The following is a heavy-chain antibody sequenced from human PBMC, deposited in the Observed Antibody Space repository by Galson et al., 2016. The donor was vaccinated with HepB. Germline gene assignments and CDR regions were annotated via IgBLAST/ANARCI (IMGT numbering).Heavy chain of an antibody. J-gene: IGHJ3*02. V-gene: IGHV2-5*02. Sequence: PALVKPTQTLTLTCSFSGFSLTSTGEGVGWIRQPPGEAPEWLALIYWDDDKRYSPSLETRLTITKDTSENHVVLTLTNTHPVDTATYYCAHRKGGNCTTSICYHHEAFDIWGQGAMVTVSS. CDR3: AHRKGGNCTTSICYHHEAFDI. CDR2: IYWDDDK. CDR1: GFSLTSTGEG. D-gene: IGHD2-2*01.